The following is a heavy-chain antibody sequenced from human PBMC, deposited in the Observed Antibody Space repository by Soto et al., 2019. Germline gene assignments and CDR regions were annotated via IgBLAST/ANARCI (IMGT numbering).Heavy chain of an antibody. CDR2: ISGSGGST. J-gene: IGHJ6*02. D-gene: IGHD5-18*01. CDR1: GFTFGGYA. CDR3: AKTLPTAMVDYYYYYYGMDV. V-gene: IGHV3-23*01. Sequence: PGGSLRLSCAASGFTFGGYAMSWVRQAPGKGLEWVSAISGSGGSTYYADSVKGRFTISRDNSKNTLYLQMNSLRAEDTAVYYCAKTLPTAMVDYYYYYYGMDVWGQGTTVTVSS.